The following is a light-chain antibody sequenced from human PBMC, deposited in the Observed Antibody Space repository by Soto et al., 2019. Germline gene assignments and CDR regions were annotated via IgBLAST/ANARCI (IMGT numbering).Light chain of an antibody. CDR1: QSVLYSSNNKNY. V-gene: IGKV4-1*01. CDR3: QQYYSNPLT. Sequence: DIVMAQSPDSLAVSLGERATINCKSSQSVLYSSNNKNYLAWYQQKPGQPPKLLIYWASTRESGVPDRFSGSGSGRDFTLTISSLQAEDVAVYYCQQYYSNPLTFGGGTKVEIK. J-gene: IGKJ4*01. CDR2: WAS.